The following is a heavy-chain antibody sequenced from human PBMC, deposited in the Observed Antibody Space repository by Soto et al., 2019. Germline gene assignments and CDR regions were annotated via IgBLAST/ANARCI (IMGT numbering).Heavy chain of an antibody. CDR2: ISYDGSNK. D-gene: IGHD1-26*01. CDR1: GFTFSSYA. J-gene: IGHJ4*02. CDR3: AREGGWELLHGYYFDY. V-gene: IGHV3-30-3*01. Sequence: GGSLRLSCAASGFTFSSYAMHWVRQAPGKGLEWVAVISYDGSNKYYADSVKGRFTISRDNSKNTLYLQMNSLRAEDTAVYYCAREGGWELLHGYYFDYWGQGTLVTVSS.